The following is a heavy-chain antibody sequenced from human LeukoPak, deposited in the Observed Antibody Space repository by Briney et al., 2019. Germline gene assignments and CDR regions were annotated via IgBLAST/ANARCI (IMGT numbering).Heavy chain of an antibody. CDR3: ARVRTWLDP. V-gene: IGHV1-18*01. CDR1: GYTFTSFG. J-gene: IGHJ5*02. Sequence: ASVKVSCKASGYTFTSFGISWVRQAPGQGLEWMGWISVYDGNTNYAQNFQGRISMTTDTSTSTAYMELRSLRSDDTAMYYCARVRTWLDPWGQGTRVTVSS. CDR2: ISVYDGNT.